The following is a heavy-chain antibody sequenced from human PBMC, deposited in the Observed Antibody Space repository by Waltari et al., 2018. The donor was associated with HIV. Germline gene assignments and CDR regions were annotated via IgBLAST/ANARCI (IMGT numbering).Heavy chain of an antibody. V-gene: IGHV3-48*01. Sequence: EVQLVESGGGLVQPGGSLRLSCAASGFIFRTYSMNWVRQAPGKGLEWVSHIRSSSTTIYYADSVKGRFTISRDNAKNSLYLQMNSLRAEDTAVYYCARDYCSSTSCTVDYWGQGTLVTVSS. CDR3: ARDYCSSTSCTVDY. D-gene: IGHD2-2*01. CDR2: IRSSSTTI. J-gene: IGHJ4*02. CDR1: GFIFRTYS.